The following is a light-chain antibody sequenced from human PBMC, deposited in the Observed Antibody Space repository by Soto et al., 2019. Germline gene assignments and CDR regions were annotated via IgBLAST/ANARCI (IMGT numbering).Light chain of an antibody. V-gene: IGLV1-40*01. CDR1: NIGARYD. Sequence: QSVLTQPPSVSGAPGQRVSISCTNIGARYDVHWYQQLPGTAPKLLIYDNNNRPSGVPDRFSGSRSGTSASLAITGLQAEDEADYYCQSYDSSLSGSVGFGTGTKLTVL. CDR3: QSYDSSLSGSVG. CDR2: DNN. J-gene: IGLJ1*01.